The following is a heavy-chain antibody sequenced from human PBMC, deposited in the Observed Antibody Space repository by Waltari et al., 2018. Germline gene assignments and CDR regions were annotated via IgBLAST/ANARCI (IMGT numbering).Heavy chain of an antibody. D-gene: IGHD6-13*01. CDR1: GGSISSSSYY. J-gene: IGHJ4*02. V-gene: IGHV4-39*07. Sequence: QLQLQESGPGLVKPSETLSLTCTVAGGSISSSSYYWGWIRQPPGKGLEWIGIIYYSGSTYYNPSLKSRVTISVDTSKHQFSLKLSSVTAADTAVYYCARYIAAAGTDYFDYWGQGTLVTVSS. CDR2: IYYSGST. CDR3: ARYIAAAGTDYFDY.